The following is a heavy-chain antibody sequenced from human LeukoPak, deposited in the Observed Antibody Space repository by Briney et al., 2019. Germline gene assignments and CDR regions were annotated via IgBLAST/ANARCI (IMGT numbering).Heavy chain of an antibody. CDR3: AKPRDIDSWAFDI. CDR2: ISYDGRNK. V-gene: IGHV3-30*18. D-gene: IGHD2-15*01. Sequence: GGSLRLSCAASGFTFNNHDMHWVRQAPGKGLEWVAGISYDGRNKYYADSVKGRFTISRDNSKNTLNLQMNSLRTEDTAVYYCAKPRDIDSWAFDIWGQGTMVTVS. CDR1: GFTFNNHD. J-gene: IGHJ3*02.